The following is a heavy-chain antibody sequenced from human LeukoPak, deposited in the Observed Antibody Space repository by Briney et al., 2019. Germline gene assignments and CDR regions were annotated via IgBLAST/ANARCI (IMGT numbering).Heavy chain of an antibody. V-gene: IGHV3-23*01. Sequence: GGSLRLSCAGSGFTFSNYAMSWVCQAPGKGLEWVSSISGGGITTYYADSAKGRFTISRDNSKNTMFLQMNSLRVDDTAVYYCPRQSYASGWNPFDHWGQGILVTVSS. D-gene: IGHD6-25*01. CDR3: PRQSYASGWNPFDH. CDR2: ISGGGITT. J-gene: IGHJ4*02. CDR1: GFTFSNYA.